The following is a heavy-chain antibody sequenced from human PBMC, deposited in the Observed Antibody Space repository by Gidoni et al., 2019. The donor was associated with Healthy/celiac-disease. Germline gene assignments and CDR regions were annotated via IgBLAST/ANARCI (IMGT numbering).Heavy chain of an antibody. CDR2: IIPIFDTA. J-gene: IGHJ3*02. CDR1: GGTFSSYA. Sequence: QVQLVQSGAEVKKPGSSVKVSCKASGGTFSSYAISWVRQAPGQGLEWMGGIIPIFDTANYAQKFQGRVTITADESTSTAYMELSSLRSEDTAVYYCAREGDYYDSSGYYGAFDIWGQGTMVTVSS. CDR3: AREGDYYDSSGYYGAFDI. V-gene: IGHV1-69*01. D-gene: IGHD3-22*01.